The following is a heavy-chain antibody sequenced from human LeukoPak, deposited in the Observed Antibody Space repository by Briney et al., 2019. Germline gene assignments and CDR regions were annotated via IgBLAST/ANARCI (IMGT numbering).Heavy chain of an antibody. Sequence: SVQVSCKASGGTFSSYAISWVRQAPGQGLEWMGGIIPIFGTANYAQKFQGRVTITAVKSTSTAYMELSSLRSEDTAVYYCARETRIAAACLEYWGQGTLVTVSS. CDR1: GGTFSSYA. J-gene: IGHJ4*02. CDR3: ARETRIAAACLEY. CDR2: IIPIFGTA. V-gene: IGHV1-69*06. D-gene: IGHD6-13*01.